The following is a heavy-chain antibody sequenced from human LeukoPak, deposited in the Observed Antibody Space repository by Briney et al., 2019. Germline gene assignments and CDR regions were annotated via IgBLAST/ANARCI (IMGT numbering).Heavy chain of an antibody. CDR1: GGTFSSYA. CDR3: AALDYYGSGRSYDAFDI. CDR2: IIPIFGTA. J-gene: IGHJ3*02. V-gene: IGHV1-69*06. Sequence: SVKVSCKASGGTFSSYAISWVRQAPGQGLKWMGGIIPIFGTANYAQKFQGRVTITADKSTSTAYMELSSLRSEDTAVYYCAALDYYGSGRSYDAFDIWGQGTMVTVSS. D-gene: IGHD3-10*01.